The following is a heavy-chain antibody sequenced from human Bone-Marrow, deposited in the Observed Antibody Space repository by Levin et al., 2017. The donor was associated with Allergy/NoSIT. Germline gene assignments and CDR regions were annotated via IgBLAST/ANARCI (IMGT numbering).Heavy chain of an antibody. D-gene: IGHD2/OR15-2a*01. CDR1: GFTVNDAW. CDR2: VKSKTDGGAV. Sequence: GGSLRLSCAASGFTVNDAWMSWVRQAPGKGLECIGRVKSKTDGGAVDYTTPLKGRFTLSRDDSKNTLYLQMNSLKTEDTAVYYCAAAVHSNYYYYYGFDVWGRGTTVTVSS. CDR3: AAAVHSNYYYYYGFDV. V-gene: IGHV3-15*01. J-gene: IGHJ6*02.